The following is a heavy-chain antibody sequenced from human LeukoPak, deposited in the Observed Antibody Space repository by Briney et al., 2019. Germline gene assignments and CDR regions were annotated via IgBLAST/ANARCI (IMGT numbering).Heavy chain of an antibody. D-gene: IGHD2-8*02. J-gene: IGHJ4*02. CDR3: ARHLHYRWLSDY. CDR2: IYYSGST. V-gene: IGHV4-39*01. CDR1: GGSISSSSYY. Sequence: PSETLSLTCTVSGGSISSSSYYWGWIRQPPGKGLEWIGSIYYSGSTYYNPSLKSRVTISVDTSKNQFSLKLSSVTAADTAVYYCARHLHYRWLSDYWGQGTLVTVSS.